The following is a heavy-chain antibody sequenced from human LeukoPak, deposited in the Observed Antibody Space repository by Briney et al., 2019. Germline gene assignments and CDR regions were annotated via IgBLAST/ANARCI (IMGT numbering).Heavy chain of an antibody. J-gene: IGHJ4*02. D-gene: IGHD5-18*01. V-gene: IGHV1-24*01. CDR1: GYTLTELS. CDR2: FDPEDGET. Sequence: ASVKVSCKVSGYTLTELSMHWVRQAPGKGLEWMGGFDPEDGETIYAQKFQGRVTMTEDTSTDTAYLELSSLRSEDTAVYYCATDGPYTAMVKGGDDWGQGTLVTVSS. CDR3: ATDGPYTAMVKGGDD.